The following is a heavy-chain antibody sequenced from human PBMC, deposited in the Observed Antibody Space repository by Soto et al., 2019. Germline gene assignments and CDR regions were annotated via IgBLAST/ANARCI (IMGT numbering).Heavy chain of an antibody. CDR2: INPNSGGT. J-gene: IGHJ3*02. V-gene: IGHV1-2*02. CDR1: GYTFTGYY. CDR3: AREIYYDSSGPFDI. Sequence: ASVKVSCKASGYTFTGYYMHWARQAPGQGLEWMGWINPNSGGTNYAQKFQGRVTMTRDTSISTAYMELSRLRSDDTAVYYCAREIYYDSSGPFDIWGQGTMVTVSS. D-gene: IGHD3-22*01.